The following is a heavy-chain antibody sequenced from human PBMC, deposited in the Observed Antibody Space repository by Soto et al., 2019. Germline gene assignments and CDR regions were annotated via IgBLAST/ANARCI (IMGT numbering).Heavy chain of an antibody. Sequence: SETLSLTCTVSGGSISSYYWSWIRQPPGKGLEWIGYIYYSGSTNYNPSLKSRVTISVDTSKNQFSLKLSSVTAADTAVYYCARFWQYDSSGYNWFDPWGQGTLVTVSS. V-gene: IGHV4-59*01. CDR3: ARFWQYDSSGYNWFDP. D-gene: IGHD3-22*01. CDR1: GGSISSYY. CDR2: IYYSGST. J-gene: IGHJ5*02.